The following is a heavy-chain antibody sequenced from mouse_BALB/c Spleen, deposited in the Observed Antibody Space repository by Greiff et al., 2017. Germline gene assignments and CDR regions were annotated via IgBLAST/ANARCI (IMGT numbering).Heavy chain of an antibody. CDR2: ISSGSSTI. CDR3: ARLGAYYDYDGFAY. V-gene: IGHV5-17*02. CDR1: GFTFSSFG. D-gene: IGHD2-4*01. Sequence: EVMLVESGGGLVQPGGSRKLSCAASGFTFSSFGMHWVRQAPEKGLGWVAYISSGSSTIYYADTVKGRFTISRDNPKNTLFLQMTSRRSEDTAMYYCARLGAYYDYDGFAYWGQGTLVTVSA. J-gene: IGHJ3*01.